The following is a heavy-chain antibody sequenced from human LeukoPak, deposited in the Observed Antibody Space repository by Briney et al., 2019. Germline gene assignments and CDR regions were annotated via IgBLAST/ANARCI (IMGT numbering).Heavy chain of an antibody. CDR2: VYTSGST. J-gene: IGHJ4*02. CDR3: AKSYFDYSTYYSYYFSL. D-gene: IGHD4-11*01. CDR1: GGSISGGY. Sequence: SETLSLTCTVSGGSISGGYWSWIRQPPGRGLEWIGYVYTSGSTNYNPSLKSRVTISVDTSKSQFALKLSSVTAADTAVYYCAKSYFDYSTYYSYYFSLWGQGALVTVSS. V-gene: IGHV4-4*09.